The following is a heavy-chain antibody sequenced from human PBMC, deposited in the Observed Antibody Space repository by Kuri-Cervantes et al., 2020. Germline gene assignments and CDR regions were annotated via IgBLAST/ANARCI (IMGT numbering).Heavy chain of an antibody. CDR2: MKPNSGNT. CDR3: ARMYYYDSSAYPITAWFDP. J-gene: IGHJ5*02. Sequence: ASVKVSCKASGYTFTSYDINWVRQATGQGLEWMGWMKPNSGNTGYAQKFQGRVTMTRNTSISTAYMELSSLRSEDTAVYYCARMYYYDSSAYPITAWFDPWGQGTLVTVSS. V-gene: IGHV1-8*02. D-gene: IGHD3-22*01. CDR1: GYTFTSYD.